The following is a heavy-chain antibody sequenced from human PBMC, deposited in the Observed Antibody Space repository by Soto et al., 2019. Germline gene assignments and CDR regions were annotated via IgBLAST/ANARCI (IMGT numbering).Heavy chain of an antibody. J-gene: IGHJ5*02. Sequence: QITLKESGPTLVNPTQTLTLTCTFSGFSLSTSGVGVGWIRQPPGKALEWLALIYWNDDKRYSPSLKSRLTITKDTSKNQVVLTMTNMDPVDTATYYCAHRPDAHIRIAVAYNWFDPWGQGTLVTVSS. CDR1: GFSLSTSGVG. D-gene: IGHD6-19*01. V-gene: IGHV2-5*01. CDR3: AHRPDAHIRIAVAYNWFDP. CDR2: IYWNDDK.